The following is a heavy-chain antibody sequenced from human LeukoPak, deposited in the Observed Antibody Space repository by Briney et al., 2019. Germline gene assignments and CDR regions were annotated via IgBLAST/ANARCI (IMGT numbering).Heavy chain of an antibody. CDR1: GFTFTNFP. CDR3: ARGYGSASVDY. CDR2: TTYDGNNK. Sequence: GGSLRLSCTTSGFTFTNFPIHWIRRAPGKGLEWVAVTTYDGNNKYYADSVKDRFTLSRDTSKNTLYLQMNSLRTEDTATYYCARGYGSASVDYWGQGTPVTVSS. V-gene: IGHV3-30-3*01. D-gene: IGHD6-6*01. J-gene: IGHJ4*02.